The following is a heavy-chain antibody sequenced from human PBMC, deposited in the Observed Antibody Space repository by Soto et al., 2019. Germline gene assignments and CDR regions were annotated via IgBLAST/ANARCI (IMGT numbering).Heavy chain of an antibody. D-gene: IGHD6-19*01. Sequence: QVQLVESGGGVVQPGRSLRLSCAASGFTFSSYGMHWVRQAPGKGLEWVAVISYDGSNKYYADSVKGRFTISRDNSKNTLYLQKNSLRAEDTAVYYCAKEYSSGWGDYYYGMDVWGQGTTVTVSS. CDR3: AKEYSSGWGDYYYGMDV. V-gene: IGHV3-30*18. CDR1: GFTFSSYG. CDR2: ISYDGSNK. J-gene: IGHJ6*02.